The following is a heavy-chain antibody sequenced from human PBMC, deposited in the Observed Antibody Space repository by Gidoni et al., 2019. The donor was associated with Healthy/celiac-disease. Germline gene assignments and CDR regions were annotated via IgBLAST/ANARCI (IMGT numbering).Heavy chain of an antibody. CDR2: INHSGST. J-gene: IGHJ5*02. CDR1: GGSFSGYY. D-gene: IGHD6-13*01. V-gene: IGHV4-34*01. CDR3: ARGLRYSRKNWFDP. Sequence: QVQLQQWGAGLLKPSETLSLTCAVYGGSFSGYYWSWIRQPPGKGLEWIGEINHSGSTNYNPSLKSRVTISVDTSNNQFSLKLSSVTAADTAVYYCARGLRYSRKNWFDPWGQGTLVTVSS.